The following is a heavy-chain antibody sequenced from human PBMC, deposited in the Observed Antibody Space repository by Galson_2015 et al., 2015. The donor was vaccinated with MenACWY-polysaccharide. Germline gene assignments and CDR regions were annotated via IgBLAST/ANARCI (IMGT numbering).Heavy chain of an antibody. CDR1: NINFSTHA. J-gene: IGHJ6*03. V-gene: IGHV3-23*01. CDR2: MRDSDARR. Sequence: SCADCNINFSTHAMNWFRQAPGRGLEWVSAMRDSDARRYYAYSVKGRITYSRDTSRNPLYPQRNSLRAEDTAVYYCAKAHIAARPDRRMVYYYYMDVWGKGTTVTVSS. D-gene: IGHD6-6*01. CDR3: AKAHIAARPDRRMVYYYYMDV.